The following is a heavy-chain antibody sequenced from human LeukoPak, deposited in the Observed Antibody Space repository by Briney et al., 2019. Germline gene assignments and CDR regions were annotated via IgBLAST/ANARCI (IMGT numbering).Heavy chain of an antibody. CDR2: INPNSGVT. J-gene: IGHJ5*02. CDR3: AREFSGTMVRGGYPRGWFDP. Sequence: ASVKVSCKASRYTFTGYYMHWVRQAPGQGLEWMGWINPNSGVTDYAQNFQGRVTMTRDTSISTAYMELSRLRSDDTAVYYCAREFSGTMVRGGYPRGWFDPWGQGTLVTVSS. D-gene: IGHD3-10*01. V-gene: IGHV1-2*02. CDR1: RYTFTGYY.